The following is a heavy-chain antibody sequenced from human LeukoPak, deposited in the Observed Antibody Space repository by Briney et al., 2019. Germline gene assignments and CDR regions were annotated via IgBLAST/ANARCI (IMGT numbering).Heavy chain of an antibody. J-gene: IGHJ5*02. CDR2: IYYSGST. D-gene: IGHD3-9*01. V-gene: IGHV4-30-4*02. Sequence: SETLSLTCTVSGGPISSGDYYWSWIRQPPGKGLEWIGYIYYSGSTYYNPSLKSRVTISVDTSKNQFSLKLSSVTAADTAVYYCATGHYDILTGYYNSPSWFDPWGQGTLVTVSS. CDR3: ATGHYDILTGYYNSPSWFDP. CDR1: GGPISSGDYY.